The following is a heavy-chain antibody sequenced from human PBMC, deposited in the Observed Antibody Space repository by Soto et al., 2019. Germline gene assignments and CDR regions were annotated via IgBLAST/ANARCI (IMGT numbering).Heavy chain of an antibody. Sequence: PVKVSCKASGGTFSSYAISWVRQAPGQGLEWMGGIIPIFGTANYAQKFQGRVTITADESTSTAYMELSSLRSEDTAVYYCASERDYYDSGSSWFDPWGQGTLVTVSS. CDR2: IIPIFGTA. J-gene: IGHJ5*02. CDR3: ASERDYYDSGSSWFDP. D-gene: IGHD3-22*01. CDR1: GGTFSSYA. V-gene: IGHV1-69*13.